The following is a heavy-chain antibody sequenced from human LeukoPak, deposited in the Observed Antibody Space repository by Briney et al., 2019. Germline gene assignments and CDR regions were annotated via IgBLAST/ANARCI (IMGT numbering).Heavy chain of an antibody. D-gene: IGHD1-1*01. CDR3: AREIWSQLGYYYYGMDV. J-gene: IGHJ6*02. CDR2: IYTSGST. V-gene: IGHV4-61*02. Sequence: SETLSLTCTVSGGSISSGSYYWRWIRQPAGKGLEWIARIYTSGSTNYNPSLKSRVTISVHTSKNQFSLKLSSVTAADTAVYYCAREIWSQLGYYYYGMDVWGQGTTVTVSS. CDR1: GGSISSGSYY.